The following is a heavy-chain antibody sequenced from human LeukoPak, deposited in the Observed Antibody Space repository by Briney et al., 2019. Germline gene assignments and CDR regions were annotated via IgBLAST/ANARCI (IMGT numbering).Heavy chain of an antibody. V-gene: IGHV1-69*05. D-gene: IGHD4-11*01. CDR1: GGTFSSYA. J-gene: IGHJ6*03. CDR2: IIPIFGTA. CDR3: ARAMTTTPPGPNYYYYYMDV. Sequence: SVKVSCKASGGTFSSYAISWVRQAPGQGLEWMGGIIPIFGTANYAQKFQGRVTITTDESTSTAYMELSSLRSEDTAVYYCARAMTTTPPGPNYYYYYMDVWGKGTTVTVSS.